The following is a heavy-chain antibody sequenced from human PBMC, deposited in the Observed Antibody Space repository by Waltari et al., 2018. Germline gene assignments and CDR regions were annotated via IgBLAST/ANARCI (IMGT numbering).Heavy chain of an antibody. D-gene: IGHD3-10*01. Sequence: QVQLVQSGAAVKEPGASVKVAFKVYGYAFSASDLTCVRQTAGQGLEWIGWMNPNSGNTGYAPKFQGRVTMTRDASISTAYMELSSLGSDDTAVYYCARGSRLASGTFFPTATDNWAQGTPVTVSS. CDR3: ARGSRLASGTFFPTATDN. J-gene: IGHJ4*02. CDR2: MNPNSGNT. CDR1: GYAFSASD. V-gene: IGHV1-8*01.